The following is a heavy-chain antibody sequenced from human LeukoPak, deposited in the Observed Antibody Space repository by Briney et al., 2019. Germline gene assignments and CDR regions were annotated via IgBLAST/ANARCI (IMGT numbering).Heavy chain of an antibody. D-gene: IGHD6-13*01. V-gene: IGHV4-38-2*02. Sequence: SETLSLTCTVSGYSISSGYYWSWIRQPPGKGLEWIGEINHSGSTNYNPSLKSRVTISVDTSKNQFSLKLSSVTAADTAVYYCARLAAAATFGYYYHMDVWGKGTTVTVSS. CDR3: ARLAAAATFGYYYHMDV. CDR2: INHSGST. J-gene: IGHJ6*03. CDR1: GYSISSGYY.